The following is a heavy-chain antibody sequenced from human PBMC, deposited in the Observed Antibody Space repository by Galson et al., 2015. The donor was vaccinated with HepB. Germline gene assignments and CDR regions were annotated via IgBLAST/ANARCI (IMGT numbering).Heavy chain of an antibody. Sequence: SLRLSCAASGFTFSSYAMHWVRQAPGKGLEWVAVISYDGSNKYYADSVKGRFTISRDNSKNTLYLQMNSLRAEDTAVYYCAREFGVITHYYYYGMDVWGQGTTVTVSS. CDR2: ISYDGSNK. J-gene: IGHJ6*02. CDR3: AREFGVITHYYYYGMDV. D-gene: IGHD3-22*01. CDR1: GFTFSSYA. V-gene: IGHV3-30*04.